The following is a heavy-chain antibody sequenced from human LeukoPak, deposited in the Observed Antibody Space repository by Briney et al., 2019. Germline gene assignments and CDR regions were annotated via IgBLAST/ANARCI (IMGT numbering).Heavy chain of an antibody. CDR2: IYYSGST. V-gene: IGHV4-39*01. CDR3: ARRPYDSSGYYYVNWFFDL. Sequence: SETLSLTCIVSGGSISSSSYYWGWIRQPPGKGLEWIGSIYYSGSTYYNPSLKSRVTISVDTSENQFSLKLSSVTAADTAVYSCARRPYDSSGYYYVNWFFDLWGRGTLVTVSS. J-gene: IGHJ2*01. CDR1: GGSISSSSYY. D-gene: IGHD3-22*01.